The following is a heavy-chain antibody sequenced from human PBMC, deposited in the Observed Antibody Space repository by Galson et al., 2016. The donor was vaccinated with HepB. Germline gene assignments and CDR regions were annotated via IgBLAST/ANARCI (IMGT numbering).Heavy chain of an antibody. CDR2: ITRSGDAP. V-gene: IGHV3-23*01. CDR3: GKHGGFDY. D-gene: IGHD3-16*01. Sequence: SLRLSCAASGFSFSNSGMSWVRQAPGRGLEWVPGITRSGDAPHYADFVTGRFTISRDNSKNTLYLYMNNLTAGDTAIYYCGKHGGFDYWGQGARVTASS. CDR1: GFSFSNSG. J-gene: IGHJ4*02.